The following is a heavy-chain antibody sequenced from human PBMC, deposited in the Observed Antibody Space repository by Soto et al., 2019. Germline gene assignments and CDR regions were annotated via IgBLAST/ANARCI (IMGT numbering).Heavy chain of an antibody. V-gene: IGHV4-59*01. D-gene: IGHD1-26*01. J-gene: IGHJ6*02. Sequence: PSETLSLTCTVSGGSISSYYWSWIRQPPGKGLEWIGYIYYSGSTNYNPSLKSRVTISVDTSNNQFSLKLDSVTTADTAVYYCARDGREAAGIHVWGQGTTVTVS. CDR1: GGSISSYY. CDR3: ARDGREAAGIHV. CDR2: IYYSGST.